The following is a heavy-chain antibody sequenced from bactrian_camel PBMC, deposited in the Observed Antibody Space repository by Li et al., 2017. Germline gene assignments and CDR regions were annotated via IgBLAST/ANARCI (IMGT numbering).Heavy chain of an antibody. J-gene: IGHJ4*01. CDR3: ATSGGRY. Sequence: HVQLVESGGGLVQPGGSLRLSCTTSGFTFNNHGMIWVRQAPGKGLEWVSGIYRNGSNTRYADSVKGRFTISRDNAQSALFLHMNNTKSEDTARYYCATSGGRYWGQGTQVTVS. D-gene: IGHD3*01. V-gene: IGHV3-2*01. CDR1: GFTFNNHG. CDR2: IYRNGSNT.